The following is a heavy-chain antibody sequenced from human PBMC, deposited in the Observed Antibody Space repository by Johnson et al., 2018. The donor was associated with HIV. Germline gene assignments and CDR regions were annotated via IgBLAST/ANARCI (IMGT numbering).Heavy chain of an antibody. CDR3: AKSIVLMVYAHSFDI. J-gene: IGHJ3*02. V-gene: IGHV3-30-3*02. CDR2: ISYDGSNK. CDR1: GFTFSSYA. D-gene: IGHD2-8*01. Sequence: QVQLVESGGGVVQPGRSLRLSCAASGFTFSSYAMHWVRQAPGKGLEWVAVISYDGSNKYYADSVKGRFTISRDNAKNSLYLQMNSLRAEDTALYYCAKSIVLMVYAHSFDIWGQGTMVTVSS.